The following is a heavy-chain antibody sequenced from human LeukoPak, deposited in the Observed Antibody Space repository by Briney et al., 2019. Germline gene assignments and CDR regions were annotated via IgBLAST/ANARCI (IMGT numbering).Heavy chain of an antibody. CDR3: AKVYDYVWGSYRDFDY. CDR1: GFTFSSYV. V-gene: IGHV3-23*01. D-gene: IGHD3-16*02. J-gene: IGHJ4*02. Sequence: GASLRLSCAASGFTFSSYVMSWVRQAPGKGLEWVSAISGSGGSTYYADSVKGRFTISRDNSKNTLYLQMNSLRAEDTAVYYCAKVYDYVWGSYRDFDYWGQGTLVTVSS. CDR2: ISGSGGST.